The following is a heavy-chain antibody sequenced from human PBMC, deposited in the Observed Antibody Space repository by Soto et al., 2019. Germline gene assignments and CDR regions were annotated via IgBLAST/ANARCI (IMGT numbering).Heavy chain of an antibody. CDR1: GYTFTSYG. CDR2: ISAYNGNT. Sequence: ASVKVSCKASGYTFTSYGISWVRQAPGQGLEWMGWISAYNGNTNYAQKLQGRVTMTTDTSTSTAYMELRSLRSDDTAVYYCARVGYDFWSGYTYNWFDPWGQGTLVTVSS. V-gene: IGHV1-18*01. D-gene: IGHD3-3*01. CDR3: ARVGYDFWSGYTYNWFDP. J-gene: IGHJ5*02.